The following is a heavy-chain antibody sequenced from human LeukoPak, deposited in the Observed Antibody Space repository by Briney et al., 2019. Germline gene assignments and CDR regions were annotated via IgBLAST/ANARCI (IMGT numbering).Heavy chain of an antibody. CDR2: INHSGST. D-gene: IGHD6-13*01. Sequence: SETLSLTCAVYGGSFSGYYWSWIRQPPGKGLEWIGEINHSGSTNHNPSLKSRVTISVDTSKNQFSLKLSSVTAADTAVYYCARAYSSSWIDYWGQGTLVTVSS. J-gene: IGHJ4*02. CDR3: ARAYSSSWIDY. CDR1: GGSFSGYY. V-gene: IGHV4-34*01.